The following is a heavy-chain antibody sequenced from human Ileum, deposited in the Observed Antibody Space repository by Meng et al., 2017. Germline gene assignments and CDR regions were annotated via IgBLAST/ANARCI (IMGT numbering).Heavy chain of an antibody. CDR3: ARRDNQGPGFGVDY. D-gene: IGHD3-10*01. CDR1: GYTFTTYA. V-gene: IGHV7-4-1*02. Sequence: QVQLVQTGSEGKKPGAAVKVTCKASGYTFTTYAMNWVRQAPGQGLEWMGWINTNSGNPTYAQGFTGRFVFSLDTSVSTAYLQISSLKAEDTAVYYCARRDNQGPGFGVDYWGQGTLVTVSS. CDR2: INTNSGNP. J-gene: IGHJ4*02.